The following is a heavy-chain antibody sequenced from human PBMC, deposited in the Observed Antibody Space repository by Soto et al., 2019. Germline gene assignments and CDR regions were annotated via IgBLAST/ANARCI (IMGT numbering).Heavy chain of an antibody. CDR1: GGSISSKSYS. V-gene: IGHV4-39*01. D-gene: IGHD3-10*01. Sequence: PSETLSLTCSVSGGSISSKSYSWGWIRQPPGKGLEWIGTFYYSENTYYNPSLKSRVTISVDTSKNQFSLKLNSMTAADTAVYYCARHNYGSGSTYFDYWGQGTLVTVSS. J-gene: IGHJ4*02. CDR2: FYYSENT. CDR3: ARHNYGSGSTYFDY.